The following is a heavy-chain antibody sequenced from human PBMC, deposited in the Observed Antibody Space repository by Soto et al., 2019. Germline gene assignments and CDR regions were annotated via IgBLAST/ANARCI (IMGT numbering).Heavy chain of an antibody. Sequence: QVQLVESGGGVVQLGRSLRLSCAASGFTFSSYGMHWVRQAPGKGLEWVAVISYDGSNKYYADSVKGRFTISRDNSKNTLYLQMNSLRAEDTAVYYCAKDSSSWYAEYFQHWGQGTLVTVSS. CDR3: AKDSSSWYAEYFQH. D-gene: IGHD6-13*01. CDR1: GFTFSSYG. J-gene: IGHJ1*01. CDR2: ISYDGSNK. V-gene: IGHV3-30*18.